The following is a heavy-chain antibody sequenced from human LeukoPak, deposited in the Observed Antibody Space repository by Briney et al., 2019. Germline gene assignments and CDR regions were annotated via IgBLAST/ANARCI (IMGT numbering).Heavy chain of an antibody. J-gene: IGHJ5*02. V-gene: IGHV1-46*01. CDR2: INPSGSST. CDR1: GYTFTGYY. CDR3: ARDNSIADRGWWFDP. Sequence: GASVKLSCKASGYTFTGYYMHWVRQAPGQGLEWMGLINPSGSSTLYAEKFRGRSIMTRDMYTATDYMELSSLRSEHTAVYYCARDNSIADRGWWFDPWGQGTLVTVSS. D-gene: IGHD4-23*01.